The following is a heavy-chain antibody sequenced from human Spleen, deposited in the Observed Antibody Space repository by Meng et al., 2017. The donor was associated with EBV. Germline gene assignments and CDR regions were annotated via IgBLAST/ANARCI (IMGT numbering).Heavy chain of an antibody. Sequence: QGQQQEAGPGLVKPSETLSPPATVSGGSVSSGNHYWGWIRQPPGKGLEWIAYMYYSGSTNYNPSLKSRVTISVDTSKNQFSLKLNSVTAADTAVYYCGRIMVRGVTSIDCWGQGTLVTVSS. V-gene: IGHV4-61*01. CDR2: MYYSGST. J-gene: IGHJ4*02. D-gene: IGHD3-10*01. CDR3: GRIMVRGVTSIDC. CDR1: GGSVSSGNHY.